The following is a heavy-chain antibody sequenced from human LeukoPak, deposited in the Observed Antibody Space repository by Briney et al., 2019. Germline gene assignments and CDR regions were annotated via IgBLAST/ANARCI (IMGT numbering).Heavy chain of an antibody. Sequence: ASVKVSCKASGGTFSSYAISWVRQAPGQGLEWMGGIIPIFGTANYAQKFQGRVAITTDESTSTAYMELSSLRSEDTAVYYCARSPIPAAISFDWFDPWGQGTLVTVSS. D-gene: IGHD2-2*01. CDR2: IIPIFGTA. J-gene: IGHJ5*02. CDR3: ARSPIPAAISFDWFDP. CDR1: GGTFSSYA. V-gene: IGHV1-69*05.